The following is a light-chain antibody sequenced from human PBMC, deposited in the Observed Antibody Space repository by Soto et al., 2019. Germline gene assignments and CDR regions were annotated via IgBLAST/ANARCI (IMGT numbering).Light chain of an antibody. Sequence: QSVVTQSPSVSASLGASVKLTCTLSSGHNTYAIAWHQQRPEKGPRYLMKLNSDGSHSKGDGIPDRFSGSSSGAERYLTISSLQSEDEADYYCQTWGAGIRVFGGGTKVTVL. CDR3: QTWGAGIRV. J-gene: IGLJ2*01. V-gene: IGLV4-69*02. CDR1: SGHNTYA. CDR2: LNSDGSH.